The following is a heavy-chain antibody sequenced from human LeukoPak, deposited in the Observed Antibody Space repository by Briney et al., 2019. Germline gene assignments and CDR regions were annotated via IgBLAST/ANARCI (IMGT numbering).Heavy chain of an antibody. CDR3: ASCLSYYYDTSGHQVRDAFDI. V-gene: IGHV4-34*01. CDR2: INHSGNT. D-gene: IGHD3-22*01. Sequence: SEPLSLTCAVYGGSFSGYYWSWIRQPPGKGLEWIGEINHSGNTDYNPSLKSRVTISVDTSKNQFSLKLSSVTAADTAVYYCASCLSYYYDTSGHQVRDAFDIRGQGTMVTVSS. CDR1: GGSFSGYY. J-gene: IGHJ3*02.